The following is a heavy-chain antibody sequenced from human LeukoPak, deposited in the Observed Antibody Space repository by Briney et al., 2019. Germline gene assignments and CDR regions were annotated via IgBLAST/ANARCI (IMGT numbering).Heavy chain of an antibody. CDR1: GFTFSSYG. D-gene: IGHD3-22*01. V-gene: IGHV3-30*18. CDR2: ISDDGSNN. Sequence: GGSLRLSCAASGFTFSSYGMHWVRRAPGKGLEWVAVISDDGSNNYYADSVKGRFTISRDNSKDTLYLQTNSLRPEDTAVYYCAKTVNFYDSRRLDYWGQGALVTVSS. CDR3: AKTVNFYDSRRLDY. J-gene: IGHJ4*02.